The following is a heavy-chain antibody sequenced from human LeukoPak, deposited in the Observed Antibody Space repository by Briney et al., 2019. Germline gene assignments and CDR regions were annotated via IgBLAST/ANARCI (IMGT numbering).Heavy chain of an antibody. V-gene: IGHV3-23*01. J-gene: IGHJ3*02. D-gene: IGHD3-22*01. CDR1: GFTFTSYA. CDR3: ARDSTMKAFDI. Sequence: GGSLRLSCTASGFTFTSYAMSWVRQAPGKGLEWVSGISDSGVSTYYADSVKGRVTISRDNSKNTLYLQLNSLRAEDTAVYYCARDSTMKAFDIWGRGTMVTVSS. CDR2: ISDSGVST.